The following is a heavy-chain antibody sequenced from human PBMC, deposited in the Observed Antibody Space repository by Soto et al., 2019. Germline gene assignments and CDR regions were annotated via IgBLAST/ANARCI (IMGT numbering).Heavy chain of an antibody. D-gene: IGHD3-16*01. J-gene: IGHJ4*02. CDR2: ISAYNGNT. CDR3: AREPKGEPNPYYFDY. V-gene: IGHV1-18*01. Sequence: QVQLVQSGAEVKKPGASVKVSCKASGYTFTSYGISWVRQAPGQGLEWMGWISAYNGNTNYAQKRQGRVTMTTDTSTSTAYMELRSLRSDDTAVYYCAREPKGEPNPYYFDYWGQGTLVTVSS. CDR1: GYTFTSYG.